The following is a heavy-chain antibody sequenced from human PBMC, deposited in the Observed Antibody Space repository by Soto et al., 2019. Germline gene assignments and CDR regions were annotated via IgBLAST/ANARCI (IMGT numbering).Heavy chain of an antibody. CDR2: ISSSSSYI. J-gene: IGHJ6*02. Sequence: EVQLVESGGGLVKPGGSLRLSCAASGFTFSSYSMNWVRQAPGKGLEWVSSISSSSSYIYYADSVKGRFTISRDNAKKSPYPQRNSLGADGTAVYYCAGAHVWHHNDFSSGDRYDYYRMDAWGQGTTVTV. CDR3: AGAHVWHHNDFSSGDRYDYYRMDA. V-gene: IGHV3-21*01. CDR1: GFTFSSYS. D-gene: IGHD3-3*01.